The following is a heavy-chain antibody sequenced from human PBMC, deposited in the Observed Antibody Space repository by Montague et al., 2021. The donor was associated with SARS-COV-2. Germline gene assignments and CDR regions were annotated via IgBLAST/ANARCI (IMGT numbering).Heavy chain of an antibody. V-gene: IGHV4-30-2*01. CDR1: GASISSGGYS. D-gene: IGHD3-16*01. CDR2: IYHSGST. CDR3: AREEGDYGGMDV. Sequence: TLSLTCAVSGASISSGGYSWSWIRQPPGKGLEWIGYIYHSGSTYYNPSLKSRVTISVDRSKNQFSLKLSSVTAADTAVYYCAREEGDYGGMDVWRQGTTVTVSS. J-gene: IGHJ6*02.